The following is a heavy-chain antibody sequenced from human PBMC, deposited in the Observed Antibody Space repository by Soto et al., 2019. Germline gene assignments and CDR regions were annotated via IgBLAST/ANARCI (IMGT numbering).Heavy chain of an antibody. CDR2: ISSSSSYT. D-gene: IGHD3-10*01. J-gene: IGHJ6*02. Sequence: QVPLVESGGGLVKPGGSLRLSCAASGFTFSDYYMSWIRQAPGKGLEWVSYISSSSSYTNYADSVKGRFTISRDNAKNSLYLQMNSLGAEDTAVYYCARVAGFYGSYYYYGMDVWGQGTTVTVSS. CDR1: GFTFSDYY. V-gene: IGHV3-11*06. CDR3: ARVAGFYGSYYYYGMDV.